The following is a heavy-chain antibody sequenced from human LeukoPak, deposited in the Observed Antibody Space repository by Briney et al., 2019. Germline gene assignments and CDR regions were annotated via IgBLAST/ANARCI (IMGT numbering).Heavy chain of an antibody. CDR2: ISYDGSNK. Sequence: GRSLRLSCAASGFTFSSYGMHWVRQAPGKGLEWVAVISYDGSNKYYADSVKGRFTISRDNSKNTLYLQMNSLRAEDTAVYYCAKEGRRWQWHYFDYWGQGTLVTVSS. CDR1: GFTFSSYG. CDR3: AKEGRRWQWHYFDY. V-gene: IGHV3-30*18. D-gene: IGHD6-19*01. J-gene: IGHJ4*02.